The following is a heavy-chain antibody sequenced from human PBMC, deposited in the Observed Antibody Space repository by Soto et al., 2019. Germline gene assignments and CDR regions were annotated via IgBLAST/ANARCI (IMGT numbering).Heavy chain of an antibody. CDR3: ARAQPFSIFGVVIFDGMYV. V-gene: IGHV4-59*01. D-gene: IGHD3-3*01. J-gene: IGHJ6*02. Sequence: SETLSLTCTVSGGSISSYYWSWIRQPPGKGLEWIGYIYYSGSTNYNPSLKSRVTISVDTSKNQFSLKLSSVTAADTAVYYCARAQPFSIFGVVIFDGMYVWGQGSTVTVSS. CDR1: GGSISSYY. CDR2: IYYSGST.